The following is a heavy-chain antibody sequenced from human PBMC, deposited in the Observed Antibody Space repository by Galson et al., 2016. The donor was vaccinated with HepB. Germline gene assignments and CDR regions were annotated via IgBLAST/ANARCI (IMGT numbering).Heavy chain of an antibody. Sequence: SLRLSCAASGFTFSSYSMNWVRQAPGKGLEWVSSISSSSSYMYYADSVKGRFTISRDNAKNSLYLQMNSLRAEDTAVYYCARDFLGIVGRYFDLWGRGTLVTVSS. CDR3: ARDFLGIVGRYFDL. J-gene: IGHJ2*01. CDR1: GFTFSSYS. CDR2: ISSSSSYM. V-gene: IGHV3-21*01. D-gene: IGHD7-27*01.